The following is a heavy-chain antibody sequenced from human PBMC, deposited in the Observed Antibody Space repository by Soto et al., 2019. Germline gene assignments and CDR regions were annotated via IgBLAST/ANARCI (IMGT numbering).Heavy chain of an antibody. CDR3: AGVASFRGMDC. V-gene: IGHV6-1*01. CDR1: GNRVSSNSAA. Sequence: LTCVLSGNRVSSNSAAWIWIRQSPSRGLEWLGRTYYRSKWYNDYAVSVKSRITINPDTSKNQFSLHLDSVIPEDTAVYYCAGVASFRGMDCWRQRTPVSVSS. J-gene: IGHJ6*02. CDR2: TYYRSKWYN. D-gene: IGHD2-21*01.